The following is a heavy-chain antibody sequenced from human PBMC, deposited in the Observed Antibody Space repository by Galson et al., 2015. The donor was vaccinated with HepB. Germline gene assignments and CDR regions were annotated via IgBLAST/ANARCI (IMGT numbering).Heavy chain of an antibody. D-gene: IGHD4-17*01. CDR3: AGGGTVTNHPPYYYYGMDV. J-gene: IGHJ6*02. CDR2: ISAYNGNT. Sequence: SVKVSCKASGYTFTSYGISWVRQAPGQGLEWMGWISAYNGNTNYAQKLQGRVTMTTDTSTSTAYMELRSLRSDDTAVYYCAGGGTVTNHPPYYYYGMDVWGQGTTVTVSS. V-gene: IGHV1-18*01. CDR1: GYTFTSYG.